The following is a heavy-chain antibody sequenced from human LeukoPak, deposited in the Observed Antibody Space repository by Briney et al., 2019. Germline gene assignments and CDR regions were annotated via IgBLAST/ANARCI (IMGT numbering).Heavy chain of an antibody. D-gene: IGHD6-13*01. J-gene: IGHJ4*02. CDR3: ARVHGSSWLFDY. CDR2: ISGSGSTT. CDR1: GFTFSSYA. Sequence: PGGSLRLSCAASGFTFSSYAMTWVRQAPGKGLEWVSAISGSGSTTYYADSVKGRFTISRDNSKNTLYLQMNSLRAEDTAVYYCARVHGSSWLFDYWGQGTLVTVSS. V-gene: IGHV3-23*01.